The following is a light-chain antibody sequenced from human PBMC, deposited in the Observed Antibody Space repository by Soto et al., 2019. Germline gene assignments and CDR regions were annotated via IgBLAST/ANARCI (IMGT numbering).Light chain of an antibody. CDR1: SSDVGGYKY. Sequence: QSVLTQPASVSGSPGQSITISCTGTSSDVGGYKYVSWYQQDPGKAPKLMIYEVSNRPSGVSSRFSGSKSGNTASLTISGLQAEDEADYYCSSYTSSSTVVFGGGTQLTVL. J-gene: IGLJ2*01. CDR3: SSYTSSSTVV. V-gene: IGLV2-14*01. CDR2: EVS.